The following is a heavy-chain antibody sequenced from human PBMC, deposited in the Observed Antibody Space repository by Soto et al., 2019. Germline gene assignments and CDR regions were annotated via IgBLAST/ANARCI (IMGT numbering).Heavy chain of an antibody. CDR1: GGSLSDCY. V-gene: IGHV4-34*01. J-gene: IGHJ4*02. D-gene: IGHD2-21*01. Sequence: QVRLQQWGAGLLKPSETLSLTCAVFGGSLSDCYSIWIRQPPGKGLEWIGEINQSGSTNYNPSLKSRVTISIDTSKNQFSLKLISLTAADTAVYYCARGYSAVGAYWGQGTLVTVSS. CDR2: INQSGST. CDR3: ARGYSAVGAY.